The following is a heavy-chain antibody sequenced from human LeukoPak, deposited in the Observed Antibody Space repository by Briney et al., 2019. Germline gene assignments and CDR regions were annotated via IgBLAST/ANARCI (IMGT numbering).Heavy chain of an antibody. D-gene: IGHD3-16*01. CDR1: GGTIRSASNY. V-gene: IGHV4-34*01. Sequence: AETLTLSCIVSGGTIRSASNYWDWIRQPPGKGLEWIGEINHSGSTNYNPSLKSRVTISVDTSKNQFSLKLSSVTAADTAVYYCARGRRSAFWGEGPLVTVSS. CDR2: INHSGST. CDR3: ARGRRSAF. J-gene: IGHJ4*02.